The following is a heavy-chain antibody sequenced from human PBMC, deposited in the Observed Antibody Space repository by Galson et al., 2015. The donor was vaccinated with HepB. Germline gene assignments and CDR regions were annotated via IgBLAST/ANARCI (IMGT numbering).Heavy chain of an antibody. J-gene: IGHJ4*02. CDR3: VRDRTYKGGNFFDF. CDR1: GFSFSDYW. CDR2: IRYDEYEY. Sequence: SLRLSCAASGFSFSDYWMSWIRQAPGKRPEWVANIRYDEYEYYYADFVKGRVTISRDNARTSVFLQMSSLRRDDTAVYYCVRDRTYKGGNFFDFWGQGALVTVSS. V-gene: IGHV3-7*03. D-gene: IGHD3-10*01.